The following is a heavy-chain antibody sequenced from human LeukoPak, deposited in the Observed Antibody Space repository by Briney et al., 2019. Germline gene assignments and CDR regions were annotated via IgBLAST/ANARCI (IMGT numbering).Heavy chain of an antibody. Sequence: GGSLRLSCAASGFTFTTYWMSWVRQTPGKGLEWVANIKQDGSAMYYMDSVKGRFTISRDNAKNSLYLQMSSLPPEDTAVYYCARDIVVVPDGMDVWGQGTTVTVSS. CDR3: ARDIVVVPDGMDV. J-gene: IGHJ6*02. D-gene: IGHD2-2*01. V-gene: IGHV3-7*01. CDR2: IKQDGSAM. CDR1: GFTFTTYW.